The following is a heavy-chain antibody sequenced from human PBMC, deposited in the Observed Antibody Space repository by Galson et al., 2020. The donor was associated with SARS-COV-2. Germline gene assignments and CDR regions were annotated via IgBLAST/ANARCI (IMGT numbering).Heavy chain of an antibody. Sequence: SGPTLVKPTQPLTPTCTFSGFSPTTSGVGVGWIRQPPGKALEWLALLSWNDAKRYSPSLKSRLTITKDTSKNQVVLTMTNMDPVDTATYYCAHTVANILDFWSGYLDYWGQGTLVTVSS. J-gene: IGHJ4*02. CDR2: LSWNDAK. V-gene: IGHV2-5*01. CDR1: GFSPTTSGVG. D-gene: IGHD3-3*01. CDR3: AHTVANILDFWSGYLDY.